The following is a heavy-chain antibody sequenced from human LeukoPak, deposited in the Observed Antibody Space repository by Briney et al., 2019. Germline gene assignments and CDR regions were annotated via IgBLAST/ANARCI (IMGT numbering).Heavy chain of an antibody. D-gene: IGHD3-22*01. CDR2: IYYSGST. CDR3: ARGVKTDSRRDWFDP. J-gene: IGHJ5*02. V-gene: IGHV4-30-4*08. Sequence: SETLSLTCTVSGGSISSGDYYWSWIRQPPGKGLEWIGYIYYSGSTYYNPSLKSRVTISVDTSKNQFSLKLSSVTAADTAVYYCARGVKTDSRRDWFDPWGQGTLVTVSS. CDR1: GGSISSGDYY.